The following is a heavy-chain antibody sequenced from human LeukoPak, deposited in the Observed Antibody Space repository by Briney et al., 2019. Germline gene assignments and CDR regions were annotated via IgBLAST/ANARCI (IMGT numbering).Heavy chain of an antibody. Sequence: SETLSLTGSVSGGSISDYYWSWVRQPPGKTLEWIGYVYYNGNTKYSPSLKSRVTMSVDSSKNQFSLKLTSVTAADTAIYYCARHSSDWFYFDSWGRGTLVTVSS. D-gene: IGHD3-9*01. CDR1: GGSISDYY. CDR3: ARHSSDWFYFDS. J-gene: IGHJ4*02. CDR2: VYYNGNT. V-gene: IGHV4-59*01.